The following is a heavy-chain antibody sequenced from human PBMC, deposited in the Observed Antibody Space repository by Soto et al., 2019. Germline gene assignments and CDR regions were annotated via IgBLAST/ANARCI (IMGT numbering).Heavy chain of an antibody. J-gene: IGHJ6*02. CDR3: ASSSYYYDSSGYEYYGMDV. CDR1: GGSISSGGYS. Sequence: QLQLQESGSGLVKPSQTLSLTCAVSGGSISSGGYSWSWIRQPPGKGLEWIGYIYHSGSTYYNPSLKSRVTISVDRSKNQFSLKLSSVTAADTAVYYCASSSYYYDSSGYEYYGMDVWGQGTTVTVSS. V-gene: IGHV4-30-2*01. CDR2: IYHSGST. D-gene: IGHD3-22*01.